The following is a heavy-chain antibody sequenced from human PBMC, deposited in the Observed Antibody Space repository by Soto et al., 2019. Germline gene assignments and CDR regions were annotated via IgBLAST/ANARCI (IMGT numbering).Heavy chain of an antibody. J-gene: IGHJ4*02. V-gene: IGHV1-8*01. CDR2: MNPNSGNT. CDR1: GCTFTSYD. D-gene: IGHD2-15*01. CDR3: ARESRGGNFDY. Sequence: QVQLVQTRAKVKKPGASVKVSCKASGCTFTSYDINWVRQATGQGLEWMGWMNPNSGNTDYAQKFQGRVTMTRNTSITTAYMELSSLRSEDMAVYYCARESRGGNFDYWGQGTLVTVSS.